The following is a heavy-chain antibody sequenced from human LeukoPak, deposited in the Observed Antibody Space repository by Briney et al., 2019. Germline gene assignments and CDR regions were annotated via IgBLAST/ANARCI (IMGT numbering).Heavy chain of an antibody. Sequence: PGGSLRLSCAASGFTFSDYYMSWIRQAPGKGLEWVSYISSSGSTIYYADSVKGRFTISRDNAKNSLYLQMNSLRAKDTAVYYCARDPDYGDYLDYWGQGTLVTVSS. J-gene: IGHJ4*02. CDR1: GFTFSDYY. D-gene: IGHD4-17*01. CDR2: ISSSGSTI. CDR3: ARDPDYGDYLDY. V-gene: IGHV3-11*01.